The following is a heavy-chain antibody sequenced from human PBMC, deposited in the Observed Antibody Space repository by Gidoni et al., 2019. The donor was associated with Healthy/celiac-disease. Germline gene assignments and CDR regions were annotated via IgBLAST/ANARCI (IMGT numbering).Heavy chain of an antibody. CDR3: AKATYVWGSYRYTPDAFDI. Sequence: EVQLLESGGGLVQPGGSLRLSCAAPGFTFSSYAMSWVRQAPGKGLEWVSAISGSGGSTYYADSVKGRFTISRDNSKNTLYLQMNSLRAEDTAVYYCAKATYVWGSYRYTPDAFDIWGQGTMVTVSS. CDR1: GFTFSSYA. V-gene: IGHV3-23*01. D-gene: IGHD3-16*02. CDR2: ISGSGGST. J-gene: IGHJ3*02.